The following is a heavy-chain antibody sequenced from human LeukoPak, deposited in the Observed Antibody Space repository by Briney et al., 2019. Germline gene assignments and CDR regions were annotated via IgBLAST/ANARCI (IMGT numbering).Heavy chain of an antibody. V-gene: IGHV4-4*07. CDR1: GGSISTYY. CDR3: TRDLYYYDSRRDAFDI. CDR2: IYTSGST. J-gene: IGHJ3*02. Sequence: SETLSLTCTVSGGSISTYYWIWIRQPAGKGLEWIGRIYTSGSTSYNPSLKSRVTMSVDTSKNQFSLNLSSVTAADTAVYYCTRDLYYYDSRRDAFDIWGQGTMVTVSS. D-gene: IGHD3-22*01.